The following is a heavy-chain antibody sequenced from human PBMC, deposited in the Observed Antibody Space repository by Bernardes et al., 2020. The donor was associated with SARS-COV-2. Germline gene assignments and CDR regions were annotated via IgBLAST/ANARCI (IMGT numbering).Heavy chain of an antibody. Sequence: GGSLRLSCAASGFTFSSYGMHWVRQAPGKGLEWVAVIWYDGSNKYYADSVKGRFTISRDNSKNTLYLQMNSLRAEDTAVYYCARDHPFGDEVLHDYWGQGTLVTVSS. CDR2: IWYDGSNK. CDR3: ARDHPFGDEVLHDY. V-gene: IGHV3-33*01. J-gene: IGHJ4*02. CDR1: GFTFSSYG. D-gene: IGHD3-10*01.